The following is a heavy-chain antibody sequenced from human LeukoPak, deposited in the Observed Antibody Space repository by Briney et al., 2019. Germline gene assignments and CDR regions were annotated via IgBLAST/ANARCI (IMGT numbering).Heavy chain of an antibody. CDR2: IYYSGST. D-gene: IGHD3-10*01. CDR3: ARGPYGSGGHYYYYYGMDV. J-gene: IGHJ6*02. Sequence: SETLSLTCTVSGGSISSYYWSWIRQPPGKGLEWIGYIYYSGSTNYNPSLKSRVTISVDTSKNQFSLKLSSVTAADTAVYYCARGPYGSGGHYYYYYGMDVWGQGATVTVSS. CDR1: GGSISSYY. V-gene: IGHV4-59*01.